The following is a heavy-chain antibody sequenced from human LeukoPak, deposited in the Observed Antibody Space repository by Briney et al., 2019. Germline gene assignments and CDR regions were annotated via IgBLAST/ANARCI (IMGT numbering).Heavy chain of an antibody. CDR2: IFHGGST. CDR1: GGSISSGGYY. Sequence: PSQTLSLTCIVSGGSISSGGYYWSWIRQPPGKGLEWIGYIFHGGSTYYNPSLKSRVTMSVDTSKNQFSLKLTSVTAADTAVYYCARDPVWYFDLWGRGTLVTVSS. V-gene: IGHV4-30-2*01. CDR3: ARDPVWYFDL. J-gene: IGHJ2*01.